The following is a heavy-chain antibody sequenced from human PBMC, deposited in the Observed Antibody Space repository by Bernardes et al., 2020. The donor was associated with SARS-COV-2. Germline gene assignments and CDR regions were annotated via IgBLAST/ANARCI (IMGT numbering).Heavy chain of an antibody. CDR2: MNPNSGNT. CDR3: ARDCGQPRVSGRPAGRRQRRHYYYYGMDV. Sequence: ASVKVSCKASGYTFTSYDINWVRQATGQGLEWMGWMNPNSGNTGYAQKFQGRVTMTRNTSISTAYMELSSLRSEDTAVYYCARDCGQPRVSGRPAGRRQRRHYYYYGMDVWGQGTTVTVSS. J-gene: IGHJ6*02. D-gene: IGHD6-13*01. CDR1: GYTFTSYD. V-gene: IGHV1-8*01.